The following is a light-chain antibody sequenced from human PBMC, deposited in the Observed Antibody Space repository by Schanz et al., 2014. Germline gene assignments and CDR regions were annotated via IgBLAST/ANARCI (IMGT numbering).Light chain of an antibody. V-gene: IGKV3-20*01. CDR3: QQYHNWPRT. Sequence: EIVLTQSPGTLSLSPGERATLSCRASQSVSSSYLAWYRQKPGQAPRLLIYGASSRATGIPDRFSGSGSGTEFTLTISSLQSEDLAVYYCQQYHNWPRTFGQGTKLDIK. CDR1: QSVSSSY. CDR2: GAS. J-gene: IGKJ2*01.